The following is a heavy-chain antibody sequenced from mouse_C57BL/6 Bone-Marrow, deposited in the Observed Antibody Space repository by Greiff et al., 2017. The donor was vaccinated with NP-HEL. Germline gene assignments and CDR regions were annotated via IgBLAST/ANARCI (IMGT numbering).Heavy chain of an antibody. V-gene: IGHV3-6*01. CDR1: GYSITSGYY. J-gene: IGHJ1*03. CDR3: ARRGIYYDCWYFDV. D-gene: IGHD2-4*01. Sequence: ESGPGLVKPSQSLSLTCSVTGYSITSGYYWNWIRQFPGNKLEWMGYISYDGSNNYNPSLKNRISITRDTSKNQFFLKLNSVTTEDTATYYCARRGIYYDCWYFDVWGTGTTVTVSS. CDR2: ISYDGSN.